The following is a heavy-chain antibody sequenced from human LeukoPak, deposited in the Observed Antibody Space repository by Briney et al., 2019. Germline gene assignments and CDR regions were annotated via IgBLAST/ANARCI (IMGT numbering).Heavy chain of an antibody. CDR2: IRNDGSKE. Sequence: GGSLRLSCAASGFTSSSYGMHWVRQAPGKGLEWVAFIRNDGSKEYYVDSVKGRFTISRDNSKNRLHLQMNSLRAEDTAVYYCAKTASSNAIDMWGQGTMVTVSS. CDR3: AKTASSNAIDM. D-gene: IGHD5-18*01. V-gene: IGHV3-30*02. CDR1: GFTSSSYG. J-gene: IGHJ3*02.